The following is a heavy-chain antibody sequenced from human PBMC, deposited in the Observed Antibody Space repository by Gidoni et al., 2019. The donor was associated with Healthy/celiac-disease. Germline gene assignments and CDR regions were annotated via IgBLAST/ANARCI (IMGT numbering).Heavy chain of an antibody. Sequence: GRFTISRDNSKNTLYLQMNSLRAEDTAVYYCAKDFPGIWTGYYNDWGQGTLVTVSS. J-gene: IGHJ4*02. D-gene: IGHD3-9*01. CDR3: AKDFPGIWTGYYND. V-gene: IGHV3-23*01.